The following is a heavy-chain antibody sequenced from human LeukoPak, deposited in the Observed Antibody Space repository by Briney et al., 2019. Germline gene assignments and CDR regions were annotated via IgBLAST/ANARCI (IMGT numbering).Heavy chain of an antibody. CDR2: ISGSGRST. D-gene: IGHD4-17*01. V-gene: IGHV3-23*01. J-gene: IGHJ4*02. CDR1: GFTFSSYA. Sequence: GGSLRLSCAASGFTFSSYAMSRVRQAPGKGLEWVSAISGSGRSTYYADSVKGRFTISRDNSKNTLYLQMNSLRAGDTAVYYCAKSTAPSLYGDYFDYWGQGTLVTVSS. CDR3: AKSTAPSLYGDYFDY.